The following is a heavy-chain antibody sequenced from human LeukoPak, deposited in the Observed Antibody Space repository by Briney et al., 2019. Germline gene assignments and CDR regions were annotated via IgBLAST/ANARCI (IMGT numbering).Heavy chain of an antibody. D-gene: IGHD2-21*02. CDR1: GFTFSSYA. J-gene: IGHJ6*02. CDR2: ISYDGSNK. CDR3: ARDGRGHYYYYYGMDV. V-gene: IGHV3-30-3*01. Sequence: GGSLRLSCAASGFTFSSYAMHWVRQAPDKGLEWVAVISYDGSNKYYADSVKGRFTISRDNSKNTLYLQMNSLRAEDTAVYYCARDGRGHYYYYYGMDVWGQGTTVTVSS.